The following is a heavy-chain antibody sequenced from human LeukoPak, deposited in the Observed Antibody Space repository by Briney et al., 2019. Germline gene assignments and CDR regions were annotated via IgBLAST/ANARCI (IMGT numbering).Heavy chain of an antibody. V-gene: IGHV1-2*02. D-gene: IGHD6-19*01. Sequence: ASVKVSCKASGYTFTGYYMHWVRRAPGQGLEWMGWINPNSGGTNYAQKFQGRVTMTRDTSISTAYMELSRLRSDDTAVYYCARVGIAVDPLDVWGQGTTVTVSS. J-gene: IGHJ6*02. CDR3: ARVGIAVDPLDV. CDR1: GYTFTGYY. CDR2: INPNSGGT.